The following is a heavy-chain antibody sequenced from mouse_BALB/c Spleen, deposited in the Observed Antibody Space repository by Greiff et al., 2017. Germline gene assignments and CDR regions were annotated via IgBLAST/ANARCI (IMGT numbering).Heavy chain of an antibody. CDR1: GYSITSDYA. CDR2: ISYSGST. V-gene: IGHV3-2*02. Sequence: EVKLQESGPGLVKPSQSLSLTCTVTGYSITSDYAWNWIRQFPGNKLEWMGYISYSGSTSYNPSLKSRISITRDTSKNQFFLQLNSVTTEDTATYYCARSHAMDYWGQGTSVTVSS. J-gene: IGHJ4*01. CDR3: ARSHAMDY.